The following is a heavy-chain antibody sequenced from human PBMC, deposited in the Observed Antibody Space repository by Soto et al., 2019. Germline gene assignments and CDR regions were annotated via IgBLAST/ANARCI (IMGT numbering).Heavy chain of an antibody. CDR1: GGSFSGYY. D-gene: IGHD3-3*01. CDR2: IDHSGCT. J-gene: IGHJ5*02. Sequence: SETLSLTCAVYGGSFSGYYWTWIRQPPGKGREWIGEIDHSGCTNYNPSLKSRVTISVDTSKNQFSLRRTSVTAADTAVYYCARVRDWFDPGGQGTLVNVSS. V-gene: IGHV4-34*01. CDR3: ARVRDWFDP.